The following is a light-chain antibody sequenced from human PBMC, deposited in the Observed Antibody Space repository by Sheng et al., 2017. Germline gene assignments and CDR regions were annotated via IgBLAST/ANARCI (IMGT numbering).Light chain of an antibody. CDR2: QDK. CDR3: QAWDNNILV. CDR1: KLGDKY. V-gene: IGLV3-1*01. Sequence: SYELTQPPSVSVSPGQTATITCSGDKLGDKYACWYQQKAGQSPVLIIYQDKRRPSGIPERFSGSNSGNTATLTISGSQPMDEADYYCQAWDNNILVFGGGTKLTVL. J-gene: IGLJ3*02.